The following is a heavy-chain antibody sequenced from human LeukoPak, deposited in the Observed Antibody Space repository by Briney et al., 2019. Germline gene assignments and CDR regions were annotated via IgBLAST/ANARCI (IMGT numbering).Heavy chain of an antibody. Sequence: GGSLGLSCEPSGFPFSSYWMLWVRQAPGKGLVWVSRISGDGTIKTYADFVRGRFIVSRDNTKNILYLQMNSLKVEDTATYFCSRSQFDYWGQGVLVTVSS. CDR2: ISGDGTIK. V-gene: IGHV3-74*03. CDR1: GFPFSSYW. J-gene: IGHJ4*02. CDR3: SRSQFDY.